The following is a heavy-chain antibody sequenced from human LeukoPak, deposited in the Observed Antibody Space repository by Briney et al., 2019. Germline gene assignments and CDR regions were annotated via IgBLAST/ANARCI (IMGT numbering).Heavy chain of an antibody. Sequence: SETLSLTCTVSGTSISSGSHYWGWIRQPPGKGLEWIGSTYYSGSTYHNPSLKSRVTISVDTSKNQFYLRLSSVTAADTAVYYCATSPYYYGSGSGYWGQGTLVTVSS. CDR3: ATSPYYYGSGSGY. J-gene: IGHJ4*02. CDR2: TYYSGST. CDR1: GTSISSGSHY. V-gene: IGHV4-39*07. D-gene: IGHD3-10*01.